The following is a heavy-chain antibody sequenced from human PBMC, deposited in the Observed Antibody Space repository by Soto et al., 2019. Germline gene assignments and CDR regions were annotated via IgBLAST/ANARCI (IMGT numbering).Heavy chain of an antibody. CDR3: TTDSRTTLPEIRFDY. J-gene: IGHJ4*01. CDR1: GFPFSNAW. CDR2: VKSKTDGGSS. Sequence: EVQLVESGGGLVKPGGSLRLSCVASGFPFSNAWINWVRQVPGKGLEGVGRVKSKTDGGSSDYAAAVKGRFAVSRDDSRHIVYLQMNSLKIEDTGVYYCTTDSRTTLPEIRFDYWGHGTQVTVSS. V-gene: IGHV3-15*07. D-gene: IGHD1-26*01.